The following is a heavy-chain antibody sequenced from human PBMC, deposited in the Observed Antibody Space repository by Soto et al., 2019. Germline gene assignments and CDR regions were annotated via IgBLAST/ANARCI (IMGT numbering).Heavy chain of an antibody. CDR1: GYRFASYW. Sequence: GDSLKISCECSGYRFASYWITWLRQVPGKGLEWMGRIDPLDSQTNYSASFEGHVTFSADKSINTAFLQWSSLRASDTATYFCTRHAVITSGGVIVSHWFDPWGQ. CDR3: TRHAVITSGGVIVSHWFDP. V-gene: IGHV5-10-1*01. J-gene: IGHJ5*02. D-gene: IGHD3-16*02. CDR2: IDPLDSQT.